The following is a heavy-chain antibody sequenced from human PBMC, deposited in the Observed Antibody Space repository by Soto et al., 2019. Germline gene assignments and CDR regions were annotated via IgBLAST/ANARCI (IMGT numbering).Heavy chain of an antibody. CDR2: ISYDGSNK. Sequence: GGSLRLSCAASGFTFSSYGMHWVRQAPGKGLEWVAVISYDGSNKYYADSVKGRFTISRDNSKNTLYLQMNSLRAEDTAVYYCAKDNSYYDSSGYYLLDYWGQGTLVTVSS. CDR3: AKDNSYYDSSGYYLLDY. CDR1: GFTFSSYG. D-gene: IGHD3-22*01. J-gene: IGHJ4*02. V-gene: IGHV3-30*18.